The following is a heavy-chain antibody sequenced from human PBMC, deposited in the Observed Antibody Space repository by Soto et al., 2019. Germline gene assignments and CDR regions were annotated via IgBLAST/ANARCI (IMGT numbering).Heavy chain of an antibody. Sequence: QVQVVESGGGVVQPGRSLRLSCAASGFTFSSYAMNWVRQAPGKGLEWVAVISYDGSGKYYADSVKGRFTISRDNSKNTRYLQMNNLRAEDTAVYYCARDSSGYYYGPFDPWGQGTLVTVSS. D-gene: IGHD3-22*01. CDR2: ISYDGSGK. CDR1: GFTFSSYA. CDR3: ARDSSGYYYGPFDP. V-gene: IGHV3-30*04. J-gene: IGHJ5*02.